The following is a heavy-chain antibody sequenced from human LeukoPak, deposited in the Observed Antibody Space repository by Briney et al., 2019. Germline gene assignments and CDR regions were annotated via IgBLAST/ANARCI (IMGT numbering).Heavy chain of an antibody. D-gene: IGHD3-10*01. J-gene: IGHJ4*02. CDR3: ARDLRMGFGELFGY. V-gene: IGHV1-2*02. Sequence: VASVKVSCKASGYTFTGYYMHWVRQAPGQGLEWMGWINPNSGGTNYAQKFQGRVTMTRDTSISTAYMELSRLRSDDTAVYYCARDLRMGFGELFGYWGQGTLVTVSS. CDR1: GYTFTGYY. CDR2: INPNSGGT.